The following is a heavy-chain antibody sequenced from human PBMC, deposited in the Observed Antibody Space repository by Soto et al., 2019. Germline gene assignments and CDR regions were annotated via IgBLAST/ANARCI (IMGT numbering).Heavy chain of an antibody. CDR3: ARDWSYYDSSGYLEY. CDR2: ISSSSSYI. CDR1: VFTFSSYS. J-gene: IGHJ4*02. Sequence: VGSLRLSCASSVFTFSSYSMNWVRQSPGKWLEWVSSISSSSSYIYYADSVKGRFTISRDNAKNSLYLQMNSLRAEDTAVYYCARDWSYYDSSGYLEYWGQGTLVSVSS. D-gene: IGHD3-22*01. V-gene: IGHV3-21*01.